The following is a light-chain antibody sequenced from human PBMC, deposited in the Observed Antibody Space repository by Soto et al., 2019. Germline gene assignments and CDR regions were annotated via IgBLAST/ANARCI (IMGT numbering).Light chain of an antibody. V-gene: IGKV3-11*01. CDR1: QSVGSF. Sequence: EIVLTQSPATRSLSPGERATLSCRASQSVGSFLAWYQQKPGQAPXXLXYDTSISATGIPARFSGSGSGTDFNLTITSLEPEDFAFYYCQQRNSWTPTFTFGQGTRLDIK. CDR2: DTS. CDR3: QQRNSWTPTFT. J-gene: IGKJ5*01.